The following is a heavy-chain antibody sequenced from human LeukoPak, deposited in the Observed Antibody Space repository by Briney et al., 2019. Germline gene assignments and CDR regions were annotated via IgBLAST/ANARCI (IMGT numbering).Heavy chain of an antibody. D-gene: IGHD2-2*02. Sequence: SQTLSLTCAVYVGSFSGYYWSWIRQPPGKGLEWIGEIIHSGSTNYNPSFKSRVTISVDTSKNQFSLKLSSVTAADPAVYYCARGTPTFNIVVVPAAIRNCYYYMDVWGKGTTVTVSS. J-gene: IGHJ6*03. V-gene: IGHV4-34*01. CDR2: IIHSGST. CDR1: VGSFSGYY. CDR3: ARGTPTFNIVVVPAAIRNCYYYMDV.